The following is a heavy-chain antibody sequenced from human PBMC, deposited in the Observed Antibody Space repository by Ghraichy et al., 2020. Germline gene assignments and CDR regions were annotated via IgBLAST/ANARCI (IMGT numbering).Heavy chain of an antibody. D-gene: IGHD3-10*01. V-gene: IGHV3-53*01. Sequence: SCAASGFTVSSNYMSWVRQAPGKGLEWVSVIYSGGSTYYADSVKGRFTISRDNSKNTRYLQMNSLRAEDTAVYYCVASRGVSLDYWGQGTLVTVSS. CDR2: IYSGGST. CDR1: GFTVSSNY. J-gene: IGHJ4*02. CDR3: VASRGVSLDY.